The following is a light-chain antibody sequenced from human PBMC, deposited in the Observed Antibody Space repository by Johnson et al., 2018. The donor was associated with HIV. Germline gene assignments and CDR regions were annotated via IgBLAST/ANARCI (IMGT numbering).Light chain of an antibody. Sequence: HSVLTQPPSVSAAPGQKVTISCSGSSSNIGKKDVSWYQQFPGTVPKVLIYDNNKRPSGIPDRFSGSKSGTSATLGIAGLQTGDAADFYCGTGDSSRSAGGFGAVTKATVL. CDR1: SSNIGKKD. CDR2: DNN. V-gene: IGLV1-51*01. CDR3: GTGDSSRSAGG. J-gene: IGLJ1*01.